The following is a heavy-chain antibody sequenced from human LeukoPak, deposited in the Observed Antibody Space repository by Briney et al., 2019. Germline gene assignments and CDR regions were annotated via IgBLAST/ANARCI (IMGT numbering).Heavy chain of an antibody. CDR1: GFTFSSYA. Sequence: GGSLRLSCAASGFTFSSYAMSWVRQAPGKGLEWVSAISGSGGSTYYADSVKGRFTISRDNSKSTLYLQMNSLRAEDTAVYYCAKPDLLYYYGSGSSTFDYWGQGTLVTVSS. D-gene: IGHD3-10*01. CDR3: AKPDLLYYYGSGSSTFDY. J-gene: IGHJ4*02. CDR2: ISGSGGST. V-gene: IGHV3-23*01.